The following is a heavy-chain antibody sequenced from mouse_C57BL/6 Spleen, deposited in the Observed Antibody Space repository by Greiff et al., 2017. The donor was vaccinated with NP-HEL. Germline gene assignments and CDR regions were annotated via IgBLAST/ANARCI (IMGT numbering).Heavy chain of an antibody. J-gene: IGHJ2*01. CDR2: ISDGGSYT. Sequence: EVQLVESGGGLVKPGGSLKLSCAASGFTFSSYAMSWVRQTPEKRLEWVATISDGGSYTYYPDNVKGRFTISRDNAKNNLYLQMGHLKSEDTAMYYCARGGDYDYDGGDYWGQGTTLTVSS. CDR3: ARGGDYDYDGGDY. V-gene: IGHV5-4*01. D-gene: IGHD2-4*01. CDR1: GFTFSSYA.